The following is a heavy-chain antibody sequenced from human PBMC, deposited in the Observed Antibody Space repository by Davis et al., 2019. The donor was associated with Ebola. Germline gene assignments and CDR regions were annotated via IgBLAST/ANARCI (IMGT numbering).Heavy chain of an antibody. V-gene: IGHV4-4*02. CDR3: ARVDYEFWSGYYWVWFDP. Sequence: SETLSLTCAVSGASISSSNWWSWVRQPPGQGLEWLGEIYHSGSTNYNPSLKSRVTISVNKSKNQFSLKLSSVTAADTAVYYCARVDYEFWSGYYWVWFDPWGQGTLVTVSS. CDR2: IYHSGST. J-gene: IGHJ5*02. CDR1: GASISSSNW. D-gene: IGHD3-3*01.